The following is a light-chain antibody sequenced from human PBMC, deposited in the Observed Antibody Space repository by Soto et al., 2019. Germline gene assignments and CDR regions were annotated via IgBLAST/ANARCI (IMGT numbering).Light chain of an antibody. Sequence: EIVMTQSPATLSVSPEERATRSCRASQSVSSNLAWYQQKPGQAPRPLIYDASSRATGIPDRFSGSGSGTDFTLTISSLQSEDFAVYCCQQDDNWPWTFGQGTKVDI. CDR2: DAS. CDR1: QSVSSN. J-gene: IGKJ1*01. CDR3: QQDDNWPWT. V-gene: IGKV3D-15*01.